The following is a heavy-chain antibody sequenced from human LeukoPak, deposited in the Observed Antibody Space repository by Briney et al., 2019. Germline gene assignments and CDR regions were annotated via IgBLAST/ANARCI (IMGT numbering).Heavy chain of an antibody. Sequence: ASVKVSCKASGYTFTSYDINWVRQAAGQGLEWMGWMNPNGGNTGYAQKFQGRVTMTRTTSISTAYMELSSQRSEDTAVYYCSRLYSSSSWVYIYYYMDVWGKGTTVTVSS. CDR3: SRLYSSSSWVYIYYYMDV. CDR1: GYTFTSYD. CDR2: MNPNGGNT. J-gene: IGHJ6*03. V-gene: IGHV1-8*01. D-gene: IGHD6-6*01.